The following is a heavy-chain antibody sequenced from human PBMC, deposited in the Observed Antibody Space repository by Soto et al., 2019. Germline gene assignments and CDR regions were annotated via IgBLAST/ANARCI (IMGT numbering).Heavy chain of an antibody. V-gene: IGHV3-21*01. CDR1: GFSFSSYT. CDR3: ARAHEVAWFDS. Sequence: EVQLVESGGGLVNPGESLRLSCAASGFSFSSYTMNWVRQAPGKGLQWVSSITNRGTHTYSADSVKGRFTISRDNDKNSLYLQMNNLRAEDTAIYFCARAHEVAWFDSWGLGTLVTVTS. J-gene: IGHJ5*01. D-gene: IGHD2-15*01. CDR2: ITNRGTHT.